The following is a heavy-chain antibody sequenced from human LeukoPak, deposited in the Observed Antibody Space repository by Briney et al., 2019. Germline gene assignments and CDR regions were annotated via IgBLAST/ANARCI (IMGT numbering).Heavy chain of an antibody. CDR1: GGSFNGYY. J-gene: IGHJ4*02. CDR3: ARELAPFDY. Sequence: SETLSLTCAVYGGSFNGYYWSWIRQPPGKGLEWIGEINHSGSTNYNPSLKSRVTISVDTSKNQFSLKLSSVTAADTAVYYCARELAPFDYWGQGTLVTVSS. CDR2: INHSGST. V-gene: IGHV4-34*01.